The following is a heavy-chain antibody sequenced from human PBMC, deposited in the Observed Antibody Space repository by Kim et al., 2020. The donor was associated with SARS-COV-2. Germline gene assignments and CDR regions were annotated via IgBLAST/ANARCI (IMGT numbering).Heavy chain of an antibody. J-gene: IGHJ6*02. CDR1: GFTFSSYD. CDR2: IGTAGDT. CDR3: ARDRGRGSSWYRASYYYYGMDV. Sequence: GGSLRLSCAASGFTFSSYDMHWVRQATGKGLEWVSAIGTAGDTYYPGSVKGRFTISRENAKNSLYLQMNSLRAGDTAVYYCARDRGRGSSWYRASYYYYGMDVWGQGTTVTVSS. V-gene: IGHV3-13*04. D-gene: IGHD6-13*01.